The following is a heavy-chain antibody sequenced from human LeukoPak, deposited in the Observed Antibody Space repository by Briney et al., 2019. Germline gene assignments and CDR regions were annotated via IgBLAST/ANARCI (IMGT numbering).Heavy chain of an antibody. D-gene: IGHD2-15*01. Sequence: ASVTVSCTASGYTFTSYGISWVRQAPGQGLEWMGWISAYNGNTNYAQKLQGRVTMTTDTSTSTAYMELRSLRSDDTAVYYCARGGGKGYCSGGSCYINAFDIWGQGTMVTVSS. CDR1: GYTFTSYG. CDR3: ARGGGKGYCSGGSCYINAFDI. V-gene: IGHV1-18*01. J-gene: IGHJ3*02. CDR2: ISAYNGNT.